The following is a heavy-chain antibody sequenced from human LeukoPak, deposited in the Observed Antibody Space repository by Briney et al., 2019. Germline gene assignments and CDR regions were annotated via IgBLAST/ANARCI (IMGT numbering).Heavy chain of an antibody. CDR3: AKGRIAVADFDY. CDR1: GFTFSSYG. D-gene: IGHD6-19*01. V-gene: IGHV3-30*18. J-gene: IGHJ4*02. CDR2: ISYDGSNT. Sequence: GGSLRLSCEASGFTFSSYGMHWVRQAPGKGLEWMACISYDGSNTDYTDSVKGRFTISRDNSKNTLYLQMNSLRAEDTAVYYCAKGRIAVADFDYWGQGTLVTVSS.